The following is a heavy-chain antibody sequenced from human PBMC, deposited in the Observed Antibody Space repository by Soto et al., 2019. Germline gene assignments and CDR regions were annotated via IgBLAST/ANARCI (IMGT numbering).Heavy chain of an antibody. CDR2: INAGNGNT. Sequence: ASVKVSCKASGYTFTSYAMHWVRQAPGQRLEWMGWINAGNGNTKYSQKFQGRVAITRDTSASTAYMELSSLRSEDTAVYYCARVSRSPYYDFWSGYYSRYYYGMDVWGQGTMVTVSS. D-gene: IGHD3-3*01. CDR3: ARVSRSPYYDFWSGYYSRYYYGMDV. J-gene: IGHJ6*02. CDR1: GYTFTSYA. V-gene: IGHV1-3*01.